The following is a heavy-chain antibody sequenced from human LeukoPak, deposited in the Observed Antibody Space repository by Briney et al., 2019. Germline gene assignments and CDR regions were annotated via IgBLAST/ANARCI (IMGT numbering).Heavy chain of an antibody. J-gene: IGHJ4*02. CDR1: MGFFQLCY. Sequence: AETLSLTCSLSMGFFQLCYWLGQRQSPGKGLEWIGYIYYSGITNYNPYLKSRVTISVDTSKSQFSLKLNSVTAADTAVFFCAMAPAAWIEVASPELQLWGRGTLVTVSS. CDR2: IYYSGIT. V-gene: IGHV4-59*01. D-gene: IGHD6-19*01. CDR3: AMAPAAWIEVASPELQL.